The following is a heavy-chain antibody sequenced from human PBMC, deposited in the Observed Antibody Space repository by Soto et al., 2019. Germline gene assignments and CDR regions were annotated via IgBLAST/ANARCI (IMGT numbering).Heavy chain of an antibody. CDR2: IFWDDDK. D-gene: IGHD5-12*01. V-gene: IGHV2-5*02. Sequence: QITLKESGPALVRPTQTLTLTCSFSGFSLTTRGVAVGWIRQPTGKALEWLALIFWDDDKWYSPSLRSRLTSTEDTSKNQVVLTMTNMDPVDTATYYCAHRSRGYAYYFDQWGQGTLVTVSS. CDR1: GFSLTTRGVA. CDR3: AHRSRGYAYYFDQ. J-gene: IGHJ4*02.